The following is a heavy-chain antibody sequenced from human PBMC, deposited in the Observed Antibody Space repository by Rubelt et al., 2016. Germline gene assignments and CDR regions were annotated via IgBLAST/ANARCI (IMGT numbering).Heavy chain of an antibody. CDR1: GFTFPKSA. CDR2: INWNSDNI. CDR3: VFDF. V-gene: IGHV3-9*01. Sequence: VQLVESGGGVVQPGRSLRLSCAAAGFTFPKSAMHWVRQGPGKGLEWVSGINWNSDNIGYADSVRGRFTISRDNSRNTLYLQMNSLRAEDTALYYCVFDFWGQGTRVTVSS. J-gene: IGHJ4*02.